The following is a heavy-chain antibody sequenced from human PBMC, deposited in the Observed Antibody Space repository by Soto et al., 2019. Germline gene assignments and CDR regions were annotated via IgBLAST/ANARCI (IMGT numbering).Heavy chain of an antibody. J-gene: IGHJ5*02. D-gene: IGHD2-2*01. CDR1: GFTFSSYA. V-gene: IGHV3-23*01. CDR3: AKDNIELSPYQLLWFGWFDP. Sequence: EVQLLESGGGLVQPGGSLRLSCAASGFTFSSYAMSWVRQAPGKGLEWVSAISGSGGSTYYADSVKGRFTISRDNSKNSLYLQMNSLRAEDTAVYYCAKDNIELSPYQLLWFGWFDPWGQGTLVTVSS. CDR2: ISGSGGST.